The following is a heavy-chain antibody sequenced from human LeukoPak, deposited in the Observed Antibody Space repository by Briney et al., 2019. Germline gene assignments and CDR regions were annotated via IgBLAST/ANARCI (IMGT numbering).Heavy chain of an antibody. Sequence: GGSLRLSCAASGFTVSSNYMSWVRQAPGKGLEWVSVIYSGGGTYYADSVKGRFTISRDNSKNTLYLQMNGLRAEDTAVYYCARDRGPGRNYYYGMDVWGQGTTVTVSS. J-gene: IGHJ6*02. CDR1: GFTVSSNY. D-gene: IGHD5-24*01. CDR2: IYSGGGT. CDR3: ARDRGPGRNYYYGMDV. V-gene: IGHV3-66*01.